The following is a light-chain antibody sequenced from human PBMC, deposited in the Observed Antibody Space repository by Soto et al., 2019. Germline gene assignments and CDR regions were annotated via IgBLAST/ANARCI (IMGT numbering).Light chain of an antibody. CDR3: QQSYVTPWT. CDR1: QDISSS. V-gene: IGKV1-39*01. CDR2: AAS. J-gene: IGKJ1*01. Sequence: DIQMTQSPSSLSASIGDRVTISCRATQDISSSLNWYQHKSGKAPKLLXYAASGLHSGVPSRFSGSGSGTDFTLTISSLQPEDFATYYCQQSYVTPWTFGQGTKVDIK.